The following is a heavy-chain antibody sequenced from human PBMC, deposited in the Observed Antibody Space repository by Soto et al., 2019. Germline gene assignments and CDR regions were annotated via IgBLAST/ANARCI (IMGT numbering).Heavy chain of an antibody. Sequence: PSETLSLTCTVSGGSISSYYWSWIRQPPGKGLEWIGYIYYSGSTNYNPSLKSRGTISVDTSKNQFSLKLSSVTAADTAVYSCARHRITMIDDLDALEYWGQGTLVTVSS. CDR1: GGSISSYY. V-gene: IGHV4-59*08. CDR2: IYYSGST. D-gene: IGHD3-22*01. J-gene: IGHJ4*02. CDR3: ARHRITMIDDLDALEY.